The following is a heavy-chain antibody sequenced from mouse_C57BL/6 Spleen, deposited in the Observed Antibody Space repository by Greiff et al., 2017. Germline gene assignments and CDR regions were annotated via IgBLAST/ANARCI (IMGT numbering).Heavy chain of an antibody. CDR2: ISGGGGNT. D-gene: IGHD1-1*01. CDR1: GFTFSSYT. Sequence: EVMLVESGGGLVKPGGSLKLSCAASGFTFSSYTMSWVRQTPEKRLEWVATISGGGGNTYYPDSVKGRFTISRDNAKNTLYLQMSSLRSEDTALYYCARHLGDGSSFWYFDVWGTGTTVTVSS. J-gene: IGHJ1*03. V-gene: IGHV5-9*01. CDR3: ARHLGDGSSFWYFDV.